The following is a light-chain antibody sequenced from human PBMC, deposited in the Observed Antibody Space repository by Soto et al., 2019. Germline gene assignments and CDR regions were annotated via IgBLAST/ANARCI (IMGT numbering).Light chain of an antibody. V-gene: IGKV1-5*03. J-gene: IGKJ1*01. CDR3: QQYADYSS. CDR1: QSIGSW. Sequence: DIQMTQSPSTLPASVGDRVTVACRASQSIGSWLAWYQQKPGHAPKLLIYKATTLGSDVPSRFSGSGSGTEFTLTIASLQPDDFATYYCQQYADYSSFGQGTRVE. CDR2: KAT.